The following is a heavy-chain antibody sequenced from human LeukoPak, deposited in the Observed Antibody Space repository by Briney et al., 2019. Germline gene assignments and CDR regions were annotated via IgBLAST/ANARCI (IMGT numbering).Heavy chain of an antibody. V-gene: IGHV3-23*01. Sequence: PGGSLRLSCAASGFTFSSYAMTWVRQAPGKGLQWVSAVSGSGAHTYYADSVKGRFTISRDNSKNTLYLQMNSLRAEDTAVYYCTKKAYYGSGSAFDYWGQGTLVTVSS. D-gene: IGHD3-10*01. J-gene: IGHJ4*02. CDR1: GFTFSSYA. CDR2: VSGSGAHT. CDR3: TKKAYYGSGSAFDY.